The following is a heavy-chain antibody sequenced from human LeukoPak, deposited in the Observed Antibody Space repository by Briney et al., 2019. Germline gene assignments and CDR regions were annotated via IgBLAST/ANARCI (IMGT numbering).Heavy chain of an antibody. D-gene: IGHD3-22*01. CDR3: AGDLSKCYYDSSGYPYYFDY. J-gene: IGHJ4*02. Sequence: WGSLRLSCAASGFTFSSYWMSWVRQAPGKGLEWVANIKQDGSEKYYVDSVKGRFTISRDNAKNSLYLQMNSLRAEDTAVYYCAGDLSKCYYDSSGYPYYFDYWGQGTLVTVSS. CDR2: IKQDGSEK. V-gene: IGHV3-7*03. CDR1: GFTFSSYW.